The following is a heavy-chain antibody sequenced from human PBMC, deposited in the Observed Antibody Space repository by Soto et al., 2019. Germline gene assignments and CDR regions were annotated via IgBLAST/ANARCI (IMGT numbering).Heavy chain of an antibody. V-gene: IGHV3-23*01. Sequence: EVQLLESGGGLVLPGESLRLSCAASGFTFSTYAMSWVRQAPGKGLEWVSAISASGGTAFHADPVKGRFTISRENSKSTLYLQMSGLRAEDTAVYYCAKDGCSSTSCYHFASWGQGTLVTVSS. CDR3: AKDGCSSTSCYHFAS. D-gene: IGHD2-2*01. J-gene: IGHJ4*02. CDR2: ISASGGTA. CDR1: GFTFSTYA.